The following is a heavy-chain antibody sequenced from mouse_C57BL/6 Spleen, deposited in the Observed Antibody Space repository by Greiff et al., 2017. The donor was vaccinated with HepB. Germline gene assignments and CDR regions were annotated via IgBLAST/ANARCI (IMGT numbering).Heavy chain of an antibody. CDR2: IYWDDDK. Sequence: QVTLKESGPGILQSSQTLSLTCSFSGFSLSTSGMGVRWIRQPSGKGLEWLAHIYWDDDKRYNPSLKSRLTISKDTSRNQVFLKITSVDTADTATYYCARSLYYYGSSYDYFDYWGQGTTLTVSS. J-gene: IGHJ2*01. CDR3: ARSLYYYGSSYDYFDY. D-gene: IGHD1-1*01. CDR1: GFSLSTSGMG. V-gene: IGHV8-12*01.